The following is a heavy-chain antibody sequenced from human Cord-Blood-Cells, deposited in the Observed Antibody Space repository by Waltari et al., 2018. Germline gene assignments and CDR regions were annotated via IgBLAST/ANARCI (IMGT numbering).Heavy chain of an antibody. CDR1: GFTFSSYA. CDR2: ISYDGSNK. D-gene: IGHD1-26*01. V-gene: IGHV3-30-3*01. Sequence: QVQLVESGGGVVQPGRSLRLSCAASGFTFSSYAMHWVRQAPGKGLEWVAVISYDGSNKYYADSVKVRFTISRENSKNTLYLQMNSLRAEDTAVYYCARDPTKEENYFDYWGQGTLVTVSS. CDR3: ARDPTKEENYFDY. J-gene: IGHJ4*02.